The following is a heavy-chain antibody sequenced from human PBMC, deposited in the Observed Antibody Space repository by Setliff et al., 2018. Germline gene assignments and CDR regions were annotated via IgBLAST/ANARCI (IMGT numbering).Heavy chain of an antibody. CDR2: IIPLFETT. CDR3: ARDRGYCSSTACYPYIPGLDV. CDR1: GGIFNSFS. Sequence: SVKVSCKASGGIFNSFSITWVRQAPGQGLEWMGRIIPLFETTNYVEKFQGRVTITADKSTSTAYMELRSLRSDDTAVYYCARDRGYCSSTACYPYIPGLDVWGQGTMVTVSS. J-gene: IGHJ3*01. V-gene: IGHV1-69*06. D-gene: IGHD2-2*01.